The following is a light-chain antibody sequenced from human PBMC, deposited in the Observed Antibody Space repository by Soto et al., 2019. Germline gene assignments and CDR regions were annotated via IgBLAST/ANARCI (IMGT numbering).Light chain of an antibody. CDR3: QQYNSYSWT. V-gene: IGKV1-5*01. J-gene: IGKJ1*01. CDR2: DAS. Sequence: DIQMTQSPSTLSASVGDRVTITCRASQSISSWLAWYQQKPGKAPKLLIYDASSLESGVPSRFSGSGSGTEFTLTISSLQPDDFATYYRQQYNSYSWTFGQGTKVDSK. CDR1: QSISSW.